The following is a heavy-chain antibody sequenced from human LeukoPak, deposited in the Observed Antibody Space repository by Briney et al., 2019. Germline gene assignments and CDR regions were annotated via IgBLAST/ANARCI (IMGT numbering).Heavy chain of an antibody. Sequence: SETLSLTCTVSGGSISGSSYYWGWIRQPPGKGLEWIGSIYYSGSTYYNPSLKSRVTISVDTSKNQFSLKLSSVTAADTAVYYCAREKQQPVLTGRGYNWFDPWGQGTLVTVSS. CDR3: AREKQQPVLTGRGYNWFDP. CDR1: GGSISGSSYY. CDR2: IYYSGST. J-gene: IGHJ5*02. D-gene: IGHD6-13*01. V-gene: IGHV4-39*02.